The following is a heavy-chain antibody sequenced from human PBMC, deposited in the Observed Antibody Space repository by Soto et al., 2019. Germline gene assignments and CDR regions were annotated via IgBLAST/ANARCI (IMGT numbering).Heavy chain of an antibody. J-gene: IGHJ4*02. CDR1: GGSISSYY. CDR3: ARHWGFYFDF. D-gene: IGHD7-27*01. V-gene: IGHV4-59*08. CDR2: IYYTGST. Sequence: QVQLQESGPGLVKPSETLSLTCTVSGGSISSYYWSWIRQPPGKGLEWIGYIYYTGSTNYNPSLKSRITISVDTSKNQFSLKLSSVTAADTAVYYCARHWGFYFDFWGQGTLVTVSS.